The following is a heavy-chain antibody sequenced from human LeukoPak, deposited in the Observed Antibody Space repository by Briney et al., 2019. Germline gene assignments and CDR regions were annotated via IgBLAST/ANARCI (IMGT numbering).Heavy chain of an antibody. J-gene: IGHJ4*02. CDR3: ARDIRNGASYYFDY. CDR2: IKQDGSEK. D-gene: IGHD2-21*01. Sequence: GSLRLSCVASGFTFSGYWMSWVRQAPGKGLEWVADIKQDGSEKYYVDSVKGRFTISRDNAENSLYLQMNSLRAEDTAVYSCARDIRNGASYYFDYWGQGTLVTVSS. CDR1: GFTFSGYW. V-gene: IGHV3-7*01.